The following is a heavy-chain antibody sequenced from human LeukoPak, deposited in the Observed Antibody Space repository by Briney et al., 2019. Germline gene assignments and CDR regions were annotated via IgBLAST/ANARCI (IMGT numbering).Heavy chain of an antibody. CDR1: GFTFSNYM. Sequence: GGSLRLSCAASGFTFSNYMMHWVRQAPGKGLVWVSRIKSDGIAITYADSVKGRFTISRDNAKNTLYLQMNSLRAEDTAVYYCLRDLNWSLDQWGQGTLVTVSS. CDR3: LRDLNWSLDQ. CDR2: IKSDGIAI. J-gene: IGHJ4*02. V-gene: IGHV3-74*01. D-gene: IGHD1-20*01.